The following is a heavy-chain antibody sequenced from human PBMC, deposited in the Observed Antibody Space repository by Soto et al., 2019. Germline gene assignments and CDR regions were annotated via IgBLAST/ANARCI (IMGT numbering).Heavy chain of an antibody. CDR3: ARVGRLITAAGLLDA. CDR2: IYYSGST. CDR1: NGSIGSYY. Sequence: SETLSLTCTISNGSIGSYYWTWIRQPPGKGLEWIGHIYYSGSTNYNPSLKSRLTLSLGTSKNQFSLKLTSVTAADTAVYYCARVGRLITAAGLLDAWGQGTLVTVSS. J-gene: IGHJ5*02. V-gene: IGHV4-59*01. D-gene: IGHD6-13*01.